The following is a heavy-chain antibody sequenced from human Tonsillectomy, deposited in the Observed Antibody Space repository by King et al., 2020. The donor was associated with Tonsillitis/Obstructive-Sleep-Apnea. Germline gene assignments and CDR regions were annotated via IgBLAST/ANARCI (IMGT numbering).Heavy chain of an antibody. CDR2: GYPGDSVT. Sequence: QLVQSGAEVRKPGESLKISCKGSGYSFTTYWIAWVRQMPGKGLELMGIGYPGDSVTRYSPSFQGQVTISADKSISTAYLQWSRLKTSDTAVYYCARLATMAFDIWGQGTMVTVSS. CDR1: GYSFTTYW. D-gene: IGHD5-24*01. V-gene: IGHV5-51*01. J-gene: IGHJ3*02. CDR3: ARLATMAFDI.